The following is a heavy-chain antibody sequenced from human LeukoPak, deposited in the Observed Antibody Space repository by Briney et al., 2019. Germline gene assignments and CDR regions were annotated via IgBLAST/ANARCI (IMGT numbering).Heavy chain of an antibody. CDR3: VREGEGPLSKDFDY. V-gene: IGHV1-2*02. J-gene: IGHJ4*02. CDR2: IGPHSTFT. Sequence: GASVKVSCKSSGFTFTDHYIHWVRQAPGQGLEWMGYIGPHSTFTSSPQEFQGRVTMTRDASMSTAYMELTRLTSDDTAVYYCVREGEGPLSKDFDYWGQGTLVTVSS. D-gene: IGHD2/OR15-2a*01. CDR1: GFTFTDHY.